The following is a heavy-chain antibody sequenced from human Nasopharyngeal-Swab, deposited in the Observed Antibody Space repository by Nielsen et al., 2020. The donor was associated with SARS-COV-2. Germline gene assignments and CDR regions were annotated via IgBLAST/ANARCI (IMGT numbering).Heavy chain of an antibody. CDR2: IKQDGSEK. D-gene: IGHD6-13*01. CDR3: ARAIAAAGSY. J-gene: IGHJ4*02. V-gene: IGHV3-7*05. Sequence: GRQAPGKGLEWVANIKQDGSEKYYVDSVKGRFTISRDNAKNSLYLQMNSPRAEDTAVYYCARAIAAAGSYWGRGTLVTVSS.